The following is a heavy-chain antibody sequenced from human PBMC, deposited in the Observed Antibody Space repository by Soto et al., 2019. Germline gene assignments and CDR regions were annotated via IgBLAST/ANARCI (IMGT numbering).Heavy chain of an antibody. CDR1: GGSISSGGYY. J-gene: IGHJ4*02. V-gene: IGHV4-31*03. CDR3: ARESYYDSPTGFDY. Sequence: SETLSLTCTVSGGSISSGGYYWSWIRQHPGKGLEWIGYIYYSGSTYYNPSLKSRVTISVDTSKNQFSLKLSSVTAADTAVYYCARESYYDSPTGFDYWGQGTLVTGSS. CDR2: IYYSGST. D-gene: IGHD3-22*01.